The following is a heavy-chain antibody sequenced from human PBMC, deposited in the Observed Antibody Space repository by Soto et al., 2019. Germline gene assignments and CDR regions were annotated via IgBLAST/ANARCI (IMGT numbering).Heavy chain of an antibody. V-gene: IGHV4-34*01. Sequence: TLSLTCAVYGGSFSGYYWSWIRQPPGKGLEWIGEINHSGSTNYNPSLKSRVTISVDTSKNQFSLKLSSVTAADTAVYYCARGVVVVAATPPRWFDPRGQRTPVTVSS. J-gene: IGHJ5*02. CDR3: ARGVVVVAATPPRWFDP. D-gene: IGHD2-15*01. CDR1: GGSFSGYY. CDR2: INHSGST.